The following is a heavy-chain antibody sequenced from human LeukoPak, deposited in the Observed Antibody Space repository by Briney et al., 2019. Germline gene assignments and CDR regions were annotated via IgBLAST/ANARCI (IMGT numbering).Heavy chain of an antibody. V-gene: IGHV4-59*01. J-gene: IGHJ4*02. D-gene: IGHD2-15*01. CDR3: ARERPPWLGSLDY. CDR1: GGSITNDY. Sequence: PSETLSLTCTVYGGSITNDYRSWLRQSPGKGPEWIGTINYNGHTNYNPSVESRLIMSVDASKNQFSLRLTSVTAADSAVYYCARERPPWLGSLDYWGQGILVTVSS. CDR2: INYNGHT.